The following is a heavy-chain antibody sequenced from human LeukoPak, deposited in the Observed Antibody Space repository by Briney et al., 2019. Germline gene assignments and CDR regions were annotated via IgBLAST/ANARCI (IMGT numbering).Heavy chain of an antibody. CDR3: ARGVYSSSPDY. D-gene: IGHD6-13*01. J-gene: IGHJ4*02. CDR2: INSDGSST. CDR1: GFTSSDHD. V-gene: IGHV3-74*01. Sequence: QPGGSLRLSCAASGFTSSDHDMDWVRQAPGKGLEWVSRINSDGSSTSYADSVKGRFTISRDNAKNSLYLQMNSLRAEDTAVYYCARGVYSSSPDYWGQGTLVTVSS.